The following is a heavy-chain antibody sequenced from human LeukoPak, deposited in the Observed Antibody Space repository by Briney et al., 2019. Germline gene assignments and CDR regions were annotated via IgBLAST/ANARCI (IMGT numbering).Heavy chain of an antibody. CDR1: GFTFSSYW. Sequence: GGSLRLSCAASGFTFSSYWMNWVRQAPGRGLEWISRITTSDSGISYADSVRGRFTISRDNAKNSLYLQMNSLRAEDTAVYYCARRFDRWGQGTLVTVSS. J-gene: IGHJ4*02. V-gene: IGHV3-48*04. CDR3: ARRFDR. CDR2: ITTSDSGI. D-gene: IGHD3-16*01.